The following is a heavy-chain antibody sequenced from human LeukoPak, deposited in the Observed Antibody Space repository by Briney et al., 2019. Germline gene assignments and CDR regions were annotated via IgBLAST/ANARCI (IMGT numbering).Heavy chain of an antibody. V-gene: IGHV3-9*01. D-gene: IGHD4-11*01. CDR2: FSWHSCSI. J-gene: IGHJ6*02. Sequence: GGSLRLSCAAPGFTLDDYGMAWGRRAPGKGLGWVSGFSWHSCSIGYAATVKGRFTIPRDHAKNSLYLEMNSLRADDTPLYFCAKGATVSYYYYGMDVWGQGTTVTVSS. CDR3: AKGATVSYYYYGMDV. CDR1: GFTLDDYG.